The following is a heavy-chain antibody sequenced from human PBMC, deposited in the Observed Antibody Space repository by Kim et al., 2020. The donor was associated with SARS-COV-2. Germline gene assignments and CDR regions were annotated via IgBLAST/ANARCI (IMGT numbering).Heavy chain of an antibody. CDR3: ARRQAGWIAVAGRGLYDY. Sequence: SETLSLTCTVSGGSISSGSYYWSWIRQPAGKGLEWIGRIYTSGSTNYNPSLKSRVTISVDTSKNQFSLKLSSVTAADTAVYYCARRQAGWIAVAGRGLYDYWGQGTLVTVSS. CDR1: GGSISSGSYY. D-gene: IGHD6-19*01. V-gene: IGHV4-61*02. CDR2: IYTSGST. J-gene: IGHJ4*02.